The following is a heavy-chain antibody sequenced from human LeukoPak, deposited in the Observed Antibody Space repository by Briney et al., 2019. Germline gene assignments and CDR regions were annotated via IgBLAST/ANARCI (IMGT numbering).Heavy chain of an antibody. CDR3: AREGFSGYYGSGREFDY. D-gene: IGHD3-10*01. V-gene: IGHV3-48*03. J-gene: IGHJ4*02. CDR2: ISSSGSTI. CDR1: GFTFSSYE. Sequence: GGSLRLSCAASGFTFSSYEMNWVRQAPGKGLEWVSYISSSGSTIYYADSVKGRFTISRDNAKNSLYLQMNSLRAEDTAVYYCAREGFSGYYGSGREFDYWGQGTLVTVSS.